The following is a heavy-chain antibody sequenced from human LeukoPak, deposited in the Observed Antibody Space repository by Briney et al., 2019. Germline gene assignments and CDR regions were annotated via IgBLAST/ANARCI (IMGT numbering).Heavy chain of an antibody. D-gene: IGHD2-2*02. CDR3: AREGRCSTTRCYSLFDY. CDR1: GGSISSYY. Sequence: SETLSLTCTVSGGSISSYYWSWIRQPAGKGLEWIGRIYSSGSTHHNPTLKSRVSMSVDISNNQSSLRLSSVTAADTAVYYCAREGRCSTTRCYSLFDYWGQGTLVTVSS. J-gene: IGHJ4*02. V-gene: IGHV4-4*07. CDR2: IYSSGST.